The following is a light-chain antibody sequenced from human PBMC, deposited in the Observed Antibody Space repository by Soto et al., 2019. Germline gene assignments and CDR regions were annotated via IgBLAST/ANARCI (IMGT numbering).Light chain of an antibody. CDR2: DAS. CDR1: QDISNY. CDR3: EQYDDFPRVRVT. Sequence: DIQMTQSPSSLSASVGDRVTITCQASQDISNYLNWYQQKPGKAPKLLIYDASNLETGVRSRFSVSGSGTDYASTISSLQPEDIATYYCEQYDDFPRVRVTFGGGTKVEIK. V-gene: IGKV1-33*01. J-gene: IGKJ4*01.